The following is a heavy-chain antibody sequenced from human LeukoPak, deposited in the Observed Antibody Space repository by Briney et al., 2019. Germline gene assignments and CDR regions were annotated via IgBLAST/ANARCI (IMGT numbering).Heavy chain of an antibody. D-gene: IGHD4-17*01. CDR3: ARFNGDYVFDYFDY. J-gene: IGHJ4*02. CDR2: IYHSGST. Sequence: SGTLSLTCAVSGGSISSSNWWSWVRQPPGKGLEWIGEIYHSGSTNYNPSLKSRVTMSVDKSKNQFSLKLSSVTAADTAVYYCARFNGDYVFDYFDYWGQGTLVTVSS. V-gene: IGHV4-4*02. CDR1: GGSISSSNW.